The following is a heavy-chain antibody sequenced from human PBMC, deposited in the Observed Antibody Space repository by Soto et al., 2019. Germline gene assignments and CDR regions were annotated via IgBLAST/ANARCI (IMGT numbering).Heavy chain of an antibody. CDR3: AREDYDKGIADALDDALDI. Sequence: ASLNVACKASGYTFTSYYIHWVLQAPGQGLEWMGIINPSGGSTSYAQKFQGRVTMTRDTSTSTVYMELSSLRSEDTAVYYCAREDYDKGIADALDDALDIWGQGTMVTVSS. J-gene: IGHJ3*02. V-gene: IGHV1-46*01. CDR1: GYTFTSYY. D-gene: IGHD6-13*01. CDR2: INPSGGST.